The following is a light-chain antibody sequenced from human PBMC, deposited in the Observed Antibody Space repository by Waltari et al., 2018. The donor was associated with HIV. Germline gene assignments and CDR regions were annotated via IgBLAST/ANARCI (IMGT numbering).Light chain of an antibody. CDR3: QQYFRIPPT. CDR2: WAS. Sequence: DIVMNQSPDSLPVSLGERATLNCTSSRTILFSSDNRNYLAWYQQKPRQPPKLLISWASTRESGVPDRFSGSGSGTDFTLTITRLQAEDVAVYHCQQYFRIPPTFGGGTKVEIK. V-gene: IGKV4-1*01. CDR1: RTILFSSDNRNY. J-gene: IGKJ4*01.